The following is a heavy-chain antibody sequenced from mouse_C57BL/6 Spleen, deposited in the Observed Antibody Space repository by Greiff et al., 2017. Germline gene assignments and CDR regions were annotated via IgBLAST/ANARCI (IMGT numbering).Heavy chain of an antibody. CDR2: IDPSDSYT. Sequence: VQLQQPGAELVKPGASVKLSCKASGYTFTSYWMQWVKQRPGQGLEWIGEIDPSDSYTNYNQKFKGKATLTVDTSSSTAYMQLSSLTSEDSAVYYCARRGVYDYDYFDYWGKGTTLTVSS. CDR3: ARRGVYDYDYFDY. D-gene: IGHD2-4*01. V-gene: IGHV1-50*01. J-gene: IGHJ2*01. CDR1: GYTFTSYW.